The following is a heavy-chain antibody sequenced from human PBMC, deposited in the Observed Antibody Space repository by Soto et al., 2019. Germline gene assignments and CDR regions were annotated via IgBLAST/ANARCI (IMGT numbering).Heavy chain of an antibody. D-gene: IGHD6-13*01. CDR3: ARKPYSSSWSDY. Sequence: QVQLVESGGGLVKPGGSLRLSCAASGFTFSDYYMSWIRQAPGKGLEWVSYISSSFSSIYYADSVKGRFTISRDNAKNSLYLQMISLRAEDTAVYYCARKPYSSSWSDYWGQGTLVTVSS. CDR1: GFTFSDYY. V-gene: IGHV3-11*01. J-gene: IGHJ4*02. CDR2: ISSSFSSI.